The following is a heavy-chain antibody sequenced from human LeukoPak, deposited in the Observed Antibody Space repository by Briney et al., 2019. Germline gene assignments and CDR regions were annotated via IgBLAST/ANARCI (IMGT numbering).Heavy chain of an antibody. CDR1: GGTFSSYA. Sequence: ASVKVSCKAPGGTFSSYAISWVRQAPGQGLEWMGWISAYNGNTNYAQKLQGRVTMTTDTSTSTAYMELRSLRSDDTAVYYCARDQLVGATEVYGMDVWGQGTTVTVSS. J-gene: IGHJ6*02. V-gene: IGHV1-18*01. CDR2: ISAYNGNT. CDR3: ARDQLVGATEVYGMDV. D-gene: IGHD1-26*01.